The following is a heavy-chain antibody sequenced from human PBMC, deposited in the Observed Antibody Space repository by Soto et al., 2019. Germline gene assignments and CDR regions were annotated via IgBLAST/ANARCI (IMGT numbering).Heavy chain of an antibody. V-gene: IGHV1-46*01. CDR2: ITPRGGAT. CDR3: ARAPREDLYYFDY. Sequence: QVQLVQSGAEVKKPGASVTLSCKSSGYTFTNYYVHWVRQAHGQGLEWMGMITPRGGATTYTQKFRGRVIMSRVTSTSTVYMELSSLRSDDTAVYFCARAPREDLYYFDYWGRGTLVSVSS. CDR1: GYTFTNYY. J-gene: IGHJ4*02. D-gene: IGHD1-26*01.